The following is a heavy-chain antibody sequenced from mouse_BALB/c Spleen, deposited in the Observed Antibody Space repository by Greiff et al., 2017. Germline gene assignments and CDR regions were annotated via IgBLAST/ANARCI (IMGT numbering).Heavy chain of an antibody. CDR3: ARGTTVVAKWYFDV. J-gene: IGHJ1*01. CDR2: INPYNGAT. Sequence: VQLQQSGPELVKPGASVKISCTASGYSFPASSMTWVSQSHVKSLEWIGRINPYNGATSYNQNFKDKASLTVDKSSSTAYMELHSLTAEDSAVFYCARGTTVVAKWYFDVWGAGTTVTVSS. D-gene: IGHD1-1*01. V-gene: IGHV1-26*01. CDR1: GYSFPASS.